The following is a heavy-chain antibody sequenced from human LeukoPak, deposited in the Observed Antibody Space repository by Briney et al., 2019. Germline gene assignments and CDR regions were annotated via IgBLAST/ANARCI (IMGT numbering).Heavy chain of an antibody. D-gene: IGHD3-10*01. Sequence: GESLRLSCAASGFTFSDYYMTWIRQTPGKGLEWVSYISISGTTTFSVDSVKGRFTISRDNTKNSIYLQMNSLRAEDTAMYYCARGTMASDFWGQGTLVTVSS. V-gene: IGHV3-11*01. CDR2: ISISGTTT. J-gene: IGHJ4*02. CDR3: ARGTMASDF. CDR1: GFTFSDYY.